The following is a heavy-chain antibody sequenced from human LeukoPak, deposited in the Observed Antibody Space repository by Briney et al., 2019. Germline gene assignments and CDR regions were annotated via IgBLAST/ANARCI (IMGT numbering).Heavy chain of an antibody. V-gene: IGHV4-59*08. Sequence: SETLSLTCTVSGGSISSYYWSWIRQPPGKGLEWIGYIYYSGSTNYNPSLKSRVTISVDTSKNQFSLKLSSVTAADTAVYYCARHSYHPWEFDYWGQGTLVTLSS. CDR2: IYYSGST. J-gene: IGHJ4*02. CDR3: ARHSYHPWEFDY. D-gene: IGHD3-16*02. CDR1: GGSISSYY.